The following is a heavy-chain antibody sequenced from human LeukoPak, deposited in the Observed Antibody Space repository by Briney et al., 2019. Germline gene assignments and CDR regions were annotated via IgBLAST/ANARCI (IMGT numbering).Heavy chain of an antibody. D-gene: IGHD6-6*01. V-gene: IGHV3-53*01. CDR1: GFTVSSNY. Sequence: PGGSLRLSCAASGFTVSSNYMSWVRQAPGKGLEWVSVIYSGGSTYYADSVKGRFTISRDNSKNTLYLQMKSLRVDDTAVYYCQARHGYWGHGTLVTVSS. J-gene: IGHJ4*01. CDR2: IYSGGST. CDR3: QARHGY.